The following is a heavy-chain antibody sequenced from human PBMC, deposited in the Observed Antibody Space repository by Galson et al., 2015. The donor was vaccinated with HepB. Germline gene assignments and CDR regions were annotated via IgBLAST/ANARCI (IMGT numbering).Heavy chain of an antibody. V-gene: IGHV3-21*01. J-gene: IGHJ4*02. CDR1: GFTFSSYS. Sequence: SLRLSCAASGFTFSSYSMNWVRQAPGKGLEWVSSISSSSSYIYYADSVKGRFTISRDNAKNSLYLQMNSLRAEDTAVYYCARVALGTNYYDSSGYYDYWGQGTLVTVSS. CDR3: ARVALGTNYYDSSGYYDY. D-gene: IGHD3-22*01. CDR2: ISSSSSYI.